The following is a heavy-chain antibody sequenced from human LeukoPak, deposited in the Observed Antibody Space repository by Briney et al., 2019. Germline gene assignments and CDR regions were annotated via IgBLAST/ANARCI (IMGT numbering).Heavy chain of an antibody. CDR2: IYYSGST. D-gene: IGHD1-26*01. CDR3: ARVEGGSYSGGADY. CDR1: GGSISSYY. V-gene: IGHV4-59*01. Sequence: SETLSLTCTVSGGSISSYYWSWIRQPPGKGLEWIGYIYYSGSTNYNPSLKSRVTISVDTSKNQFSLKLSSVTAADTAVYYCARVEGGSYSGGADYWGQGPLVTVSS. J-gene: IGHJ4*02.